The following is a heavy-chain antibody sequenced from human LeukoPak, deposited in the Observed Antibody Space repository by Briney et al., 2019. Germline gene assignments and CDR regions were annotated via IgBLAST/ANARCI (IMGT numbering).Heavy chain of an antibody. J-gene: IGHJ6*02. Sequence: GGSLRLSCVGSGFTSITYALTWARQAPGKGLEWVSGISGGGVTTYYADSVKGRFTISRDNSKNTLYLQMNSLRADDTAIYYCARNQQLGGHSYYYYGMDVWGQGTTVTVSS. CDR2: ISGGGVTT. CDR1: GFTSITYA. D-gene: IGHD3-16*01. CDR3: ARNQQLGGHSYYYYGMDV. V-gene: IGHV3-23*01.